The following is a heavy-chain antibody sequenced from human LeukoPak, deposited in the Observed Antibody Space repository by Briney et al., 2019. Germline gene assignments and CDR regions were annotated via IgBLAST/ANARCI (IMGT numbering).Heavy chain of an antibody. D-gene: IGHD5-18*01. J-gene: IGHJ4*02. CDR2: INPSDGST. Sequence: GASVKVSCKASGYTFTSYYMHWVRQAPGQGLEWMGIINPSDGSTSYAQKFQGRVTMTRDTSTSTVYMELSSLRSEDTAVYYCARATRIQLWLRRLDYFDYWGQGTLVTVSS. V-gene: IGHV1-46*01. CDR3: ARATRIQLWLRRLDYFDY. CDR1: GYTFTSYY.